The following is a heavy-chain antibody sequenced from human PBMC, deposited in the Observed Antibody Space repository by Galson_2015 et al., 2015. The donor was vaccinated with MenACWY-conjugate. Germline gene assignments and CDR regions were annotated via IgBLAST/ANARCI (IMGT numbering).Heavy chain of an antibody. V-gene: IGHV3-23*01. Sequence: SLRLSCAASGFTFSSYAMSWVRQAPGKGLEWVSAISGSGGSTYYADSVKGRFTISRDNSKNTLYLQMNSLRAEDTAVYYCAKVSAITMVRGPSHAFDIWGQGTMVTVSS. D-gene: IGHD3-10*01. CDR3: AKVSAITMVRGPSHAFDI. CDR2: ISGSGGST. CDR1: GFTFSSYA. J-gene: IGHJ3*02.